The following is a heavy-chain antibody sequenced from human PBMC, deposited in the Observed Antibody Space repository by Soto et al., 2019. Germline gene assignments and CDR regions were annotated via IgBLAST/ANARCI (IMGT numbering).Heavy chain of an antibody. V-gene: IGHV4-4*07. CDR2: IYTSGST. D-gene: IGHD3-22*01. J-gene: IGHJ4*02. CDR1: GGSISSYY. CDR3: ARDSPYYYDSNGYPLFDY. Sequence: SETLSLTCTVSGGSISSYYWSWIRQPAGKGLEWIGRIYTSGSTNYNPSLKSRVTMSVDTSKNQFSLKLSSVTAADTAVYYCARDSPYYYDSNGYPLFDYWGQGTLVTVSS.